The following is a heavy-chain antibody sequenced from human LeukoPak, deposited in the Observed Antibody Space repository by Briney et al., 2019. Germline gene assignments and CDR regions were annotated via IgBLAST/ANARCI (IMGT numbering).Heavy chain of an antibody. CDR3: ARGPNHYYYMDF. J-gene: IGHJ6*03. V-gene: IGHV1-2*02. CDR2: INPNSGGT. CDR1: GYTFSDNY. Sequence: ASVKVSCKASGYTFSDNYIHWVRQAPGQGLEWMGWINPNSGGTNSAQKFQGRVTMTRDTSINTVYMELSGLTSDDTALYYCARGPNHYYYMDFWGKGTTVSVSS.